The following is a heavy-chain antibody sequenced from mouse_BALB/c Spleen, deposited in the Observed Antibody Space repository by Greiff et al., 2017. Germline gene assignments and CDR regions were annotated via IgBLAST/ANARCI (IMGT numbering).Heavy chain of an antibody. J-gene: IGHJ3*01. CDR3: AREDYGNGWFAY. CDR1: GFSLTSYG. D-gene: IGHD2-1*01. CDR2: IWAGGST. Sequence: VKVVESGPGLVAPSQSLSITCTVSGFSLTSYGVHWVRQPPGKGLEWLGVIWAGGSTNYNSALMSRLSISKDNSKSQVFLKMNSLQTDDTAMYYCAREDYGNGWFAYWGQGTLVTVSA. V-gene: IGHV2-9*02.